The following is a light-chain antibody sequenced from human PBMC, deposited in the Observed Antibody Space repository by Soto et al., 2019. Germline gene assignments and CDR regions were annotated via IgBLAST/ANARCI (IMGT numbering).Light chain of an antibody. J-gene: IGLJ1*01. V-gene: IGLV1-40*01. CDR3: QSYENSRTGFYV. CDR2: GNT. CDR1: SSDIGSGCD. Sequence: QSALTQPPSVSGAPGHRVTISCTGSSSDIGSGCDVHWYQHLPGTAPKLLIYGNTNRPSGVPGRFSGSKSGTSASLVITGLQAEDEADYYCQSYENSRTGFYVFGTGTKLTVL.